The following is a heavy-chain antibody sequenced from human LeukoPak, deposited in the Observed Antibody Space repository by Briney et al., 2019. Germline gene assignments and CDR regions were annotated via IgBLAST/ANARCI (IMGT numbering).Heavy chain of an antibody. Sequence: SQTLSLTCDVSGGSISSGLYSWSWIRQPLGKGLEWIGYIYYSGSTNYNPSLKSRVTISVDTSKNQFSLKLSSVTAADTAVYYCARVPAAPRLYMDVWGQGTTVIVSS. J-gene: IGHJ6*02. CDR2: IYYSGST. D-gene: IGHD2-2*01. CDR3: ARVPAAPRLYMDV. CDR1: GGSISSGLYS. V-gene: IGHV4-30-4*07.